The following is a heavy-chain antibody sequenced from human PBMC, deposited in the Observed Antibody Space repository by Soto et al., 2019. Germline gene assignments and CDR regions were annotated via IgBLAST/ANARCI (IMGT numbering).Heavy chain of an antibody. CDR3: AKDGVAFYGMDV. CDR1: GFTFSSYG. V-gene: IGHV3-30*18. CDR2: ISYDGSNK. Sequence: PGGSLRLSCAASGFTFSSYGMHWVRQAPGKGLEWVAVISYDGSNKYYADSVKGRFTISRDNSKNTLYLQMNSLRAEDTAVYYCAKDGVAFYGMDVWGQGTTVTVSS. D-gene: IGHD2-15*01. J-gene: IGHJ6*02.